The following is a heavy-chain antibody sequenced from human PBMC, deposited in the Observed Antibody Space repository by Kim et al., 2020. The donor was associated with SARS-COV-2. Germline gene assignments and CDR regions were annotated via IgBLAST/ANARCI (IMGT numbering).Heavy chain of an antibody. V-gene: IGHV3-7*01. D-gene: IGHD7-27*01. Sequence: GGSLRLSCAASGFTFSRYWMTWVRQAPGKGLEWVANIKEDGSEKHYGDSVKGRFSISRDNAKNSLYLQMSSLRVEDTAVYYCSKEHWGPGYWGQGTLVTV. J-gene: IGHJ4*02. CDR2: IKEDGSEK. CDR1: GFTFSRYW. CDR3: SKEHWGPGY.